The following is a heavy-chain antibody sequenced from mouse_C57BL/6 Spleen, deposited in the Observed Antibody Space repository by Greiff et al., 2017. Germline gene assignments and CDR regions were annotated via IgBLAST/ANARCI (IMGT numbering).Heavy chain of an antibody. J-gene: IGHJ2*01. D-gene: IGHD1-1*01. Sequence: QVQLQQPGAELVMPGASVKLSCKASGYTFTSYWMHWVKQRPGQGLEWIGEIDPSDSYTNYNQKFKGKSTLTVDKSSSTAYMQLSSLTSEDSAVYYCARKTTVVGGDYFDYWGQGTTLTVSS. V-gene: IGHV1-69*01. CDR1: GYTFTSYW. CDR3: ARKTTVVGGDYFDY. CDR2: IDPSDSYT.